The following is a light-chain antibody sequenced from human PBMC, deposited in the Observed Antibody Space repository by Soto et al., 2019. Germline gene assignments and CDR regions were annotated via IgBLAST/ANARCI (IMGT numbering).Light chain of an antibody. CDR1: QSVSSSY. CDR2: GAS. CDR3: QQYGSSPPYT. J-gene: IGKJ2*01. V-gene: IGKV3-20*01. Sequence: EIELTQSPGTLSLSPGERATLSCRASQSVSSSYLAWYQQKPGQAPRLLIYGASSRATGIPDRFSGSGSGTDFTLTIIRLEPEDFAVYYCQQYGSSPPYTFGQGTKLEIK.